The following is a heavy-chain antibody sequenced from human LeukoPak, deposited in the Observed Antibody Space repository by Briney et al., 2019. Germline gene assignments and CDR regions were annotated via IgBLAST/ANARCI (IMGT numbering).Heavy chain of an antibody. J-gene: IGHJ4*02. CDR2: ISGSGGST. D-gene: IGHD6-13*01. CDR1: GFTFGSYA. V-gene: IGHV3-23*01. Sequence: GGSLRLSCAASGFTFGSYAMSWVRQAPGKGLEWVSAISGSGGSTYYADSVKGRFTISRDNSKNTLYLQMNSLRAEDTAIYYCAIKGGYSSSWYLSYFDYWGQGTLVTVSS. CDR3: AIKGGYSSSWYLSYFDY.